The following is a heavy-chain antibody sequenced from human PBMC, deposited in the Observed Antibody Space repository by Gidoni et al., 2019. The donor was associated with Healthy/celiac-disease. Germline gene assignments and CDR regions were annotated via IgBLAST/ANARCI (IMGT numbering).Heavy chain of an antibody. CDR1: GGSISSSSYY. Sequence: QLQLQESGPGLVKPSETLSLTCTVSGGSISSSSYYWGWIRQPPGKGLEWIGSIYYSGSTYYNPSLKSRVTISVDTSKNQFSLKLSSVTAADTAVYYCASLRATGSSMIVPYFDYWGQGTLVTVSS. V-gene: IGHV4-39*01. D-gene: IGHD3-22*01. CDR2: IYYSGST. J-gene: IGHJ4*02. CDR3: ASLRATGSSMIVPYFDY.